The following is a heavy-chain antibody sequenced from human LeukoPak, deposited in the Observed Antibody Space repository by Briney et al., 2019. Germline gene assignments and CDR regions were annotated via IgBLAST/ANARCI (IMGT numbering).Heavy chain of an antibody. D-gene: IGHD2-21*02. J-gene: IGHJ4*02. Sequence: GGSLRLSCAASGFTFSNAWMSWVRQAPGKGLEWAGRIKSKTDGGATDYAAPVKGRFTISRDDSKNTLYLQMNSLKTEDTAVYYCTTAGIPGDYYFDYWGQGTLVTVSS. CDR3: TTAGIPGDYYFDY. V-gene: IGHV3-15*01. CDR2: IKSKTDGGAT. CDR1: GFTFSNAW.